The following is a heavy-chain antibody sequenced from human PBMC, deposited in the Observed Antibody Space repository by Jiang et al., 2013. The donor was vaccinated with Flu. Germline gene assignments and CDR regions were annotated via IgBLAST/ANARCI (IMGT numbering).Heavy chain of an antibody. CDR3: ARKQWLDYFDF. V-gene: IGHV4-39*01. J-gene: IGHJ4*02. CDR2: MYYSGTT. Sequence: LLKPSETLSLTCTVSGAFLTTSGYYWGWVRQPPGKGLEWIGTMYYSGTTYSNPSLTSRVSIFMNTSKNQFSLNLTSVTAADTATYFCARKQWLDYFDFWGQGILVTV. CDR1: GAFLTTSGYY. D-gene: IGHD6-19*01.